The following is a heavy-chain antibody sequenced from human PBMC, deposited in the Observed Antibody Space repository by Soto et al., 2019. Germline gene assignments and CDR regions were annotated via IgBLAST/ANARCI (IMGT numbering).Heavy chain of an antibody. CDR2: VYYSGST. D-gene: IGHD3-22*01. CDR3: ASDYSGYSADPEYYGVEV. J-gene: IGHJ6*02. Sequence: SETLSLTCSVSGGSVTLTSYYWGWIRQPPGKGLEWIGNVYYSGSTNYNPSLESRVTISVDTSKNQFSLSLKSVTAADTAVYYCASDYSGYSADPEYYGVEVWGQGTTVTVSS. V-gene: IGHV4-39*01. CDR1: GGSVTLTSYY.